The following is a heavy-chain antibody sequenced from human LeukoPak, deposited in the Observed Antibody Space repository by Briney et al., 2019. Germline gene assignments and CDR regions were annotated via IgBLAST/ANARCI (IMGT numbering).Heavy chain of an antibody. CDR1: GGSISSGGYS. J-gene: IGHJ4*02. Sequence: SETLSLTCAVSGGSISSGGYSWSWIRQPPGKGLEWIGYIYYSESTYYSPSLKSRVSISVDTSKNQFSLKLSSVTAADTAVYYCDRGTYYFDYWGQGTLVTVSS. CDR3: DRGTYYFDY. D-gene: IGHD3-10*01. CDR2: IYYSEST. V-gene: IGHV4-30-4*07.